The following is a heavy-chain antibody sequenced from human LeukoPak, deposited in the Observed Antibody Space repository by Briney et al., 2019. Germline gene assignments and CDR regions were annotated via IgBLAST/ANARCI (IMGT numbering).Heavy chain of an antibody. CDR2: ISYDGTNK. J-gene: IGHJ4*01. CDR3: AKGRYSSTWCSDD. D-gene: IGHD6-13*01. CDR1: GFTFSNYG. V-gene: IGHV3-30*18. Sequence: GGSLTLSCVASGFTFSNYGMHWVRQAPGKGLEWVAVISYDGTNKYYADSVKGRFTNSRDYPKNTLFLQMSSLRAEDTAVYYCAKGRYSSTWCSDDWGHATLVTVSS.